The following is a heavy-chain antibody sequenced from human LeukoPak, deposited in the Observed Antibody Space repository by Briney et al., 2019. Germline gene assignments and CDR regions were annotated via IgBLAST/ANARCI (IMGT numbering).Heavy chain of an antibody. CDR1: TFNFGLYV. J-gene: IGHJ3*01. D-gene: IGHD2-15*01. CDR3: GRGGSTRAQAFDV. Sequence: TGESLRLSCEASTFNFGLYVMTWARQAPGKGLEWVSGISGGGLSTYYTDSVKGRFTISRENSKNTLYLEMTRLRTEDTAVYFCGRGGSTRAQAFDVWGQGTMVTVSS. V-gene: IGHV3-23*01. CDR2: ISGGGLST.